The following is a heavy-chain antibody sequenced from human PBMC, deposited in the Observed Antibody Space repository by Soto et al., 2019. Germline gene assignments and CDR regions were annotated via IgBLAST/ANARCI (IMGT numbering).Heavy chain of an antibody. D-gene: IGHD2-2*01. CDR1: GYTFTSYG. CDR2: ISAYNGNT. V-gene: IGHV1-18*01. J-gene: IGHJ5*02. Sequence: QVQLVQSGAEVKKPGASVKVSCKASGYTFTSYGISWVRQAPGQGLEWMGWISAYNGNTNYAQKLQSRVTMTTDTSTSTAYMELRSLRSDDTAVYYCARGRFVGDIVVVPAARGFDPWGQGTLVTVSS. CDR3: ARGRFVGDIVVVPAARGFDP.